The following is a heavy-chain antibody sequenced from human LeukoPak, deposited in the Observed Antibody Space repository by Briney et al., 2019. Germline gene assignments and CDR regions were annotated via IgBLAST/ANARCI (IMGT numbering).Heavy chain of an antibody. CDR2: IYTSGST. J-gene: IGHJ5*02. D-gene: IGHD6-13*01. V-gene: IGHV4-4*07. CDR3: ARRRGSSSWYVPAGENWFDP. Sequence: SETLSLTCTVSGGSISSYYWSWIRQPAGKGLEWIGRIYTSGSTNYNPSLKSRVTISVDTSKNQFSLKLSSATAADTAVYYCARRRGSSSWYVPAGENWFDPWGQGTLVTVSS. CDR1: GGSISSYY.